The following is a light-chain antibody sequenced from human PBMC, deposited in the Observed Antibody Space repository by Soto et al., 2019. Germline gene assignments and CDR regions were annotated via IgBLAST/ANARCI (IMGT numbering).Light chain of an antibody. V-gene: IGKV1-5*01. Sequence: DIQMTQSPSTLSASVGDRVTITCRASQSISEWLAWYQQKPGKAPKLLIYDASNLESGVPSRFSGSGSGTDFTLTISSLQPDDFGIYYCQQYNTYSPVTFVQGTKLEIQ. CDR1: QSISEW. CDR2: DAS. J-gene: IGKJ2*01. CDR3: QQYNTYSPVT.